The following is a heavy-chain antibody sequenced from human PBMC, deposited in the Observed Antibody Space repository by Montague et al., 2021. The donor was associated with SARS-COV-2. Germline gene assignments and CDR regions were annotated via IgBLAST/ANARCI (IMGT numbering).Heavy chain of an antibody. J-gene: IGHJ4*02. Sequence: SETLSLTCTVSAGSFRGFYLNWIRQSPGKALEWIGYINDSGSTRHNPSLKGRVTISLLTPGNRVSLDLSSVTAADTAVYYCARGQHDSGDYWGGFYYFDYWGQEALVTVSS. D-gene: IGHD3-10*01. CDR1: AGSFRGFY. CDR2: INDSGST. CDR3: ARGQHDSGDYWGGFYYFDY. V-gene: IGHV4-59*01.